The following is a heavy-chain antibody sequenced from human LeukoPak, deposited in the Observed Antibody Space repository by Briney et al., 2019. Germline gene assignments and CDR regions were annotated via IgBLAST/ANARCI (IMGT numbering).Heavy chain of an antibody. CDR3: ARHSEDYGDYPYYFDY. CDR1: GGSFSGYY. CDR2: INHSGST. V-gene: IGHV4-34*01. Sequence: SETLSLTCAVYGGSFSGYYWSWIRQPPGKGLEWIGEINHSGSTNYNPSLKSRVTISVDTSKNQFSLKLSSVTAADTAVYYCARHSEDYGDYPYYFDYWGQGTLVTVSS. J-gene: IGHJ4*02. D-gene: IGHD4-17*01.